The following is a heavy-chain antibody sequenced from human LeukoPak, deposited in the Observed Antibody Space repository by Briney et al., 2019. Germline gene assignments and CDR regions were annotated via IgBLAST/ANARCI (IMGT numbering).Heavy chain of an antibody. CDR1: GFTFSDYY. Sequence: GGSLRLSCAASGFTFSDYYMSWIRQAPGKGLEWVSYISSSSSYTKYADSVKGRFTISRDNAQNSLYLQMNSLRAEDTAVYYRARGSKLSYSYDSSGYYYGPFDIWGQGTMVTVSS. CDR3: ARGSKLSYSYDSSGYYYGPFDI. J-gene: IGHJ3*02. D-gene: IGHD3-22*01. CDR2: ISSSSSYT. V-gene: IGHV3-11*05.